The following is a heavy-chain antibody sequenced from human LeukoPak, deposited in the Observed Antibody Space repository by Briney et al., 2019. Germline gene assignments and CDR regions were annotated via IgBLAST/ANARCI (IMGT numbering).Heavy chain of an antibody. J-gene: IGHJ3*02. D-gene: IGHD1-26*01. Sequence: SETLSLTCTVSGGSISSYYWSWIRQPPGKGLEWIGYTTYSGSTDYNPSLKSRVTISLDTSKNQFSLRLSSVTAADTAVYYCARETRLHSGSYSNDAFDIWGQGTMVTVSS. CDR3: ARETRLHSGSYSNDAFDI. V-gene: IGHV4-59*01. CDR2: TTYSGST. CDR1: GGSISSYY.